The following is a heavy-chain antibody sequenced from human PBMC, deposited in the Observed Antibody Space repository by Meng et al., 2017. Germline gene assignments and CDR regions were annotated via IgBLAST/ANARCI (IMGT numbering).Heavy chain of an antibody. Sequence: ASVKVSCKASGYTFTSYGISWVRQAPGQGLEWMGWISAYNGNTNYAQKLQGRVTMTTDTSTSTAYMELRSLRSDVTAVYYCARDRSSGWYEYYYYYYGMDVWGQGTTVTVSS. D-gene: IGHD6-19*01. CDR3: ARDRSSGWYEYYYYYYGMDV. V-gene: IGHV1-18*01. CDR1: GYTFTSYG. J-gene: IGHJ6*02. CDR2: ISAYNGNT.